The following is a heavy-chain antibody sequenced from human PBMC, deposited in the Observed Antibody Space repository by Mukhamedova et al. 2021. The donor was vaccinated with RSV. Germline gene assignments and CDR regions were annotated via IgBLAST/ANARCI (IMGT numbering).Heavy chain of an antibody. V-gene: IGHV3-21*01. CDR3: ARIILVAAPYYFDY. D-gene: IGHD5-12*01. Sequence: VHGRFTISRDNAKNSLYLQMDSLRAEDTAVFYCARIILVAAPYYFDYWVQGTLVTVSS. J-gene: IGHJ4*02.